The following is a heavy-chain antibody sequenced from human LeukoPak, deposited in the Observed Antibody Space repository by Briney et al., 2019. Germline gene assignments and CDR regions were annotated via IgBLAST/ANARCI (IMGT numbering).Heavy chain of an antibody. J-gene: IGHJ4*02. D-gene: IGHD3-3*01. Sequence: EASVKVSCKASGGTFSSYAISWVRQAPGQGLEWMGGIIPIFGTANYPQKFQGRVTITTDESTSTAYMERSSLRSEDTAVYYCARDLAIFGVVPLFSNWGQGTLVTVSS. V-gene: IGHV1-69*05. CDR1: GGTFSSYA. CDR3: ARDLAIFGVVPLFSN. CDR2: IIPIFGTA.